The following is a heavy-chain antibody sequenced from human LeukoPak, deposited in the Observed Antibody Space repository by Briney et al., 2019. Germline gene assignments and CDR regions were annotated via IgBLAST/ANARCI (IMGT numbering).Heavy chain of an antibody. D-gene: IGHD6-13*01. Sequence: GGSLRLSCTPSGFTFGDFAMSWFRQAPGKGLEWVGFIRSKAYDESTQYAASVKGRFTISRDDSKSIAYLQMNSLKTEDSAVYYCARDSRIAAIYYFEYWGQGTLVTVSS. J-gene: IGHJ4*02. CDR1: GFTFGDFA. CDR3: ARDSRIAAIYYFEY. CDR2: IRSKAYDEST. V-gene: IGHV3-49*03.